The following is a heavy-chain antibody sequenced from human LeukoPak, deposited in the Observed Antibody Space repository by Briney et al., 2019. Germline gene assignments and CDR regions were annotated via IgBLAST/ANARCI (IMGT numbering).Heavy chain of an antibody. Sequence: GGSLRLSCAASGFTFSSYSMNWVSQPPGKGLEWVSYISSSSSTIYYADSVKGRFTISRDNAKNSLYLQMNSLRDEDTAVYYCARDLVQGLGYFDYWGQGTLVTVSS. CDR2: ISSSSSTI. J-gene: IGHJ4*02. CDR3: ARDLVQGLGYFDY. V-gene: IGHV3-48*02. CDR1: GFTFSSYS. D-gene: IGHD3-10*01.